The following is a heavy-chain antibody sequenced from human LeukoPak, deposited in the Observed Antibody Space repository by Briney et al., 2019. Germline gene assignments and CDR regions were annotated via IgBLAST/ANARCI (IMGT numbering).Heavy chain of an antibody. J-gene: IGHJ4*02. V-gene: IGHV3-30*18. CDR3: AKARSYGWYFDY. Sequence: PGRSLRLSCAASGSTFSSYGMHWVRQAPGKGLEWVAVISYDGSNKYYADSVKGRFTISRDNSKNTLYLQMNSLRAEDTAVYYCAKARSYGWYFDYWGQGILVTVSS. D-gene: IGHD5-18*01. CDR2: ISYDGSNK. CDR1: GSTFSSYG.